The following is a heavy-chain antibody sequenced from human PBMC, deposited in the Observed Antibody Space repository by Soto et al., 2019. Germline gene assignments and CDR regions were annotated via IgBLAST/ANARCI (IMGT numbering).Heavy chain of an antibody. CDR3: ARGGVDYYDSSGYYFAPYYFDY. J-gene: IGHJ4*02. CDR2: IYHSGST. V-gene: IGHV4-30-2*01. Sequence: SETLSLTCAVSGGSISSGGYSWIWIRQPPGKGLEWIGYIYHSGSTYYNPSLKSRVTISVDRSKNQFSLKLSSVTAADTAVYYCARGGVDYYDSSGYYFAPYYFDYSGQGTLVTVSS. D-gene: IGHD3-22*01. CDR1: GGSISSGGYS.